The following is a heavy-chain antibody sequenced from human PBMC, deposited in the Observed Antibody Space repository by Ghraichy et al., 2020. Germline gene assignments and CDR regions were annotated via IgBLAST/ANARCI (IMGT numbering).Heavy chain of an antibody. Sequence: GGSLRLSCAASGFTFSSYDMHWVRQATGKGLEWVSAIGTAGDTYYPGSVKGRFTISRENAKNSLYLQMNSLRAGDTAVYYCARDDGAYGMDVWGQGTTVTVSS. D-gene: IGHD1-26*01. CDR2: IGTAGDT. V-gene: IGHV3-13*01. J-gene: IGHJ6*02. CDR3: ARDDGAYGMDV. CDR1: GFTFSSYD.